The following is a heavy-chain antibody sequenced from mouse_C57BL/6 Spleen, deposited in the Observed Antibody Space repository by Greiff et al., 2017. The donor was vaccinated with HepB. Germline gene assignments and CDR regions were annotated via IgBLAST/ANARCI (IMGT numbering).Heavy chain of an antibody. CDR2: IDPSDSET. CDR3: ARAIYYGNYVGAMDY. J-gene: IGHJ4*01. D-gene: IGHD2-1*01. CDR1: GYTFTSYW. V-gene: IGHV1-52*01. Sequence: QVQLKQPGAELVRPGSSVKLSCKASGYTFTSYWMHWVKQRPIQGLEWIGNIDPSDSETHYNQKFKDKATLTVDKSSSTAYMQLSSLTSEDSAVYYCARAIYYGNYVGAMDYWGQGTSVTVSS.